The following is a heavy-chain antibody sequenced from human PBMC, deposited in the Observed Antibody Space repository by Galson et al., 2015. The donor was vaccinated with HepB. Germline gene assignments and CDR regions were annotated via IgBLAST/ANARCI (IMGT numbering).Heavy chain of an antibody. Sequence: SVKVSCKASGYSFTGYYIQWVRQAPGQGLEWMGWINPDNGGTDYAQQFQGRVIMTRDTSLSTAYMDLSRLRSDDTAVYYCSSRGYCNGGPCPHYYMDVWGKGTTVIVSS. D-gene: IGHD2-15*01. CDR1: GYSFTGYY. J-gene: IGHJ6*03. V-gene: IGHV1-2*02. CDR3: SSRGYCNGGPCPHYYMDV. CDR2: INPDNGGT.